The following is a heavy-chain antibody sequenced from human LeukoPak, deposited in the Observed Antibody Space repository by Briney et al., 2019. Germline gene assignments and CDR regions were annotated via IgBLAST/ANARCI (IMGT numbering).Heavy chain of an antibody. CDR1: GFTFDGYG. J-gene: IGHJ4*02. V-gene: IGHV3-9*01. CDR3: AKVTDWRTGFDY. D-gene: IGHD3-9*01. CDR2: ITWNSDDM. Sequence: PGRSLRLSCAASGFTFDGYGMSWVRQAPGKGVERVSGITWNSDDMAYADSVKGRFTSSRDNAKNCLYLQMNSLRVEDTALYYCAKVTDWRTGFDYWGQGTLVTVSS.